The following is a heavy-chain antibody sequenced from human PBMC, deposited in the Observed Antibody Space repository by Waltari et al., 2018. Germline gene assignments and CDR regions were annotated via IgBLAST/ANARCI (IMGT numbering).Heavy chain of an antibody. Sequence: QVQLVQSGAEVKKPGSSVKVSCKASGGTFSSYPISWVRQAPGQGLEWMGRIIPIFGTANYAQKFQGRVTITADKSTSTAYMELSSLRSEDTAVYYCATSSHYNNYYYYGMDVWGQGTTVTVSS. V-gene: IGHV1-69*08. D-gene: IGHD4-4*01. CDR1: GGTFSSYP. J-gene: IGHJ6*02. CDR2: IIPIFGTA. CDR3: ATSSHYNNYYYYGMDV.